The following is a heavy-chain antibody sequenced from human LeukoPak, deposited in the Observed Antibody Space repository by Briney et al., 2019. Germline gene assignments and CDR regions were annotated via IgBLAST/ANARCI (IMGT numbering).Heavy chain of an antibody. CDR3: AKGDCSSTSCYIVGGHYYYYYGMDV. Sequence: GGSLRLSCAASGFTFSSYGMHWVRQAPGKGLGWVAVISYDGSNKYYADSVKGRFTISRDNSKNTLYLQMNSLRAEDTAVYYCAKGDCSSTSCYIVGGHYYYYYGMDVWGQGTTVTVSS. J-gene: IGHJ6*02. CDR1: GFTFSSYG. CDR2: ISYDGSNK. D-gene: IGHD2-2*02. V-gene: IGHV3-30*18.